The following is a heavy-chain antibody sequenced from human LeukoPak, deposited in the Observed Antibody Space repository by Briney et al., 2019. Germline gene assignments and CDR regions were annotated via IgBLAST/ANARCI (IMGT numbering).Heavy chain of an antibody. J-gene: IGHJ6*02. CDR3: ARAFESWGSYGMDV. V-gene: IGHV1-69*13. D-gene: IGHD7-27*01. CDR2: IIPIFGTA. CDR1: GYTFTSYD. Sequence: SVKVSCKASGYTFTSYDINWVRQAPGQGLEWMGGIIPIFGTANYAQKFQGRVTITADESTSTAYMELSSLRSEDTAVYYCARAFESWGSYGMDVWGQGTTVTVSS.